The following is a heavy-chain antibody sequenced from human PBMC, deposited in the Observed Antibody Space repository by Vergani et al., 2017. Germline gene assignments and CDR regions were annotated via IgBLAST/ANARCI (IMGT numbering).Heavy chain of an antibody. D-gene: IGHD2-15*01. CDR3: ARVGGLGYCSGGSCYSRYFDY. J-gene: IGHJ4*02. Sequence: QVQLQQWGAGLLKPSETLSLTCAVYGGSFSGYYWSWIRQPPGKGLEWIGEINHSGSTNYNPSLKSRVTISVDTPKNQFSLKLSSVTAADTAVYYCARVGGLGYCSGGSCYSRYFDYWGQGTLVTVAS. V-gene: IGHV4-34*01. CDR2: INHSGST. CDR1: GGSFSGYY.